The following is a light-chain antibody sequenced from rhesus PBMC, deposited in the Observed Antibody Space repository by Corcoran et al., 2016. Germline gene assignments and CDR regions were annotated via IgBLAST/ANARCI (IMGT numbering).Light chain of an antibody. CDR2: GTS. CDR3: QQYSDWPLT. J-gene: IGKJ4*01. Sequence: EIVMTQSPATLSLSPGERAALSCRASQSVINYVAWYQQKPGQAPSLLIYGTSIRATGIPDRFSGRGSGTDFTLSISSLEPEDFVVYFCQQYSDWPLTFGGGTKVEVK. CDR1: QSVINY. V-gene: IGKV3S9*01.